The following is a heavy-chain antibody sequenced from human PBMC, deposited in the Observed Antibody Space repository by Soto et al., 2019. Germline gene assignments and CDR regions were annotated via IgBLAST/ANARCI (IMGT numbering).Heavy chain of an antibody. J-gene: IGHJ5*02. CDR3: ARGPTPYCGGDCYEWWFDP. CDR2: INHSGST. CDR1: GGSFSGYY. D-gene: IGHD2-21*02. V-gene: IGHV4-34*01. Sequence: SETLSLTCAVYGGSFSGYYWSWIRQPPGKGLEWIGEINHSGSTNYNPSLKSRVTISVDTSKNQFSLKLSSVTAADTAVYYCARGPTPYCGGDCYEWWFDPWGQGTLVTVSS.